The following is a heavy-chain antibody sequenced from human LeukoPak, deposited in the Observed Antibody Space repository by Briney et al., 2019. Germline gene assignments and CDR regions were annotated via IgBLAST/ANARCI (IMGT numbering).Heavy chain of an antibody. Sequence: PSETLSLTCTVSGYSISSGYYWVWIRQTPGKGLEWIGIIYRSGSTNYNPSLKSRVHISVDPSTNQFSLKVNYVTAADTAMYYCARQEQQLLYNWFDPWGQGTLVTVSS. V-gene: IGHV4-38-2*02. D-gene: IGHD2-2*01. J-gene: IGHJ5*02. CDR2: IYRSGST. CDR3: ARQEQQLLYNWFDP. CDR1: GYSISSGYY.